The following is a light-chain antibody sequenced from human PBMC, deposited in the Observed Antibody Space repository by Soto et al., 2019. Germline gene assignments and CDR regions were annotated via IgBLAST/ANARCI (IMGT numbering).Light chain of an antibody. CDR2: ASS. CDR3: QQSYSTPYT. CDR1: QSIATY. V-gene: IGKV1-39*01. J-gene: IGKJ2*01. Sequence: DIQMTQSPSSLSASVGDRVSITCRASQSIATYLNWYQQKPGKAPKLLIYASSSLLTGVPSRFSGRGSGTDFTLTISSLQAEDLATYYCQQSYSTPYTFGQGTKLDIK.